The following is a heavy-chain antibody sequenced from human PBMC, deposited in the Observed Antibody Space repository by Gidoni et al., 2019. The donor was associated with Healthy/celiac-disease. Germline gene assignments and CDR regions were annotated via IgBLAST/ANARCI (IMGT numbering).Heavy chain of an antibody. CDR1: GGTFLSYA. D-gene: IGHD6-13*01. V-gene: IGHV1-69*01. CDR3: ARAYSSSWRPHFDY. Sequence: QVQLVQSGAEVKKPGSSVKVPCKASGGTFLSYAISWVRQAPGQGLEWMGGIIPIFGTANYAQKFQGRVTITADESTSTAYMELSSLRSEDTAVYYCARAYSSSWRPHFDYWGQGTLVTVSS. CDR2: IIPIFGTA. J-gene: IGHJ4*02.